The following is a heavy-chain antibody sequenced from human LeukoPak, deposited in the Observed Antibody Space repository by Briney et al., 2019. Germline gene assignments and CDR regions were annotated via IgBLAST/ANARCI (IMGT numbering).Heavy chain of an antibody. CDR3: EELGITMIGGV. J-gene: IGHJ6*04. CDR2: ISSSGSTI. D-gene: IGHD3-10*02. CDR1: GFTFSSYE. V-gene: IGHV3-48*03. Sequence: GGSLSLSCAASGFTFSSYEMNCVRQAPGKGLEWVSYISSSGSTIYYADSVKGRLTIYRDNAKNSLYLKMNSLRAEDTAVYDCEELGITMIGGVWGKGTTVTISS.